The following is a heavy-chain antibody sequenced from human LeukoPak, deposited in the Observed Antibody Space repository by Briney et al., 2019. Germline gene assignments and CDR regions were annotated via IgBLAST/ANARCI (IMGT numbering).Heavy chain of an antibody. J-gene: IGHJ1*01. Sequence: RGSLRLSCAASGFTFSSYWMHWVRQAPGKGLVWVSRIKSDGSTTYAASVKGRFTISRDNAKNTVSLQMNSLRAEDTGVYYCARAPSEIGGYYPEYFRHWGQGTLVTVSS. D-gene: IGHD3-22*01. CDR3: ARAPSEIGGYYPEYFRH. CDR2: IKSDGST. CDR1: GFTFSSYW. V-gene: IGHV3-74*01.